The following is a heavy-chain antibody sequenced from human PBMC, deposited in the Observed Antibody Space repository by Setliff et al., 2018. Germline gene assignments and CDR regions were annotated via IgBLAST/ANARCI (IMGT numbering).Heavy chain of an antibody. J-gene: IGHJ6*02. CDR1: GGSISSYY. D-gene: IGHD3-16*01. V-gene: IGHV4-4*07. CDR3: ARDTTVWTLDRYYYYGMDV. CDR2: IYTSGST. Sequence: NPSETLSLTCTVSGGSISSYYWSWIRQPAGKGLEWIGRIYTSGSTNYNPSLKSRVTMSVDTSKNQFSLKLSSVTAADTAVYYCARDTTVWTLDRYYYYGMDVWGQGTTVTVSS.